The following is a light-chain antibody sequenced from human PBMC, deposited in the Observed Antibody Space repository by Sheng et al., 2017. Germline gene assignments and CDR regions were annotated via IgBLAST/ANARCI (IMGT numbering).Light chain of an antibody. V-gene: IGLV2-14*03. CDR3: SSWTSSTSRHVI. Sequence: QSALTQPGSVSGSLGQSITISCTGTSSDIGGYDYVSWYQQHPGKAPKLLIYDVTERPSGVSVRFSGSKSGNTASLSISGLQTDDRGRLYCSSWTSSTSRHVIFGGGTKLTVL. J-gene: IGLJ2*01. CDR2: DVT. CDR1: SSDIGGYDY.